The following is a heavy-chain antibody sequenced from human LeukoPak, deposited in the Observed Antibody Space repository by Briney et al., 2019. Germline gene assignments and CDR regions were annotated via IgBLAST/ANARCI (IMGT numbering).Heavy chain of an antibody. CDR3: ARELGYCSSTSCPQSLKGAFDI. Sequence: GRSLRLSCAASGFTFSSYAMHWVRQAPGKGLEWVAVISYDGSNKYYADSVKGRFTISRDNSKNTLYLQMNSLRAEDTAVYYCARELGYCSSTSCPQSLKGAFDIWGQGTMVTVSS. CDR1: GFTFSSYA. V-gene: IGHV3-30-3*01. D-gene: IGHD2-2*01. CDR2: ISYDGSNK. J-gene: IGHJ3*02.